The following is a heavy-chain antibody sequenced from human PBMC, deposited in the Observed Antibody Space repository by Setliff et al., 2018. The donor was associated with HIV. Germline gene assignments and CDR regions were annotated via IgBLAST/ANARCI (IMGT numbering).Heavy chain of an antibody. D-gene: IGHD3-10*01. CDR3: ARSLAAGTYWDAFNV. CDR1: GYTFTGYY. V-gene: IGHV1-2*02. CDR2: INPNSGIP. Sequence: ASVKVSCKASGYTFTGYYMQWVRQAPGQGLEWMGWINPNSGIPNFARKFQDRVTMTSDTSIRTASMELNRLRSDDTAVYYCARSLAAGTYWDAFNVWGQGTVVTVS. J-gene: IGHJ3*01.